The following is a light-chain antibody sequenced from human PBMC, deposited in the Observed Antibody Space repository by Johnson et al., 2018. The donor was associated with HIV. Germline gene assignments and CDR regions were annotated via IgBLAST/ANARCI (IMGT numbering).Light chain of an antibody. CDR1: SSNIGNNY. Sequence: HSVLTQPPSVSAAPGQKVTISCSGSSSNIGNNYVSWYQQLPGTAPKLLIYENNKRPSGIPDRFSGSKSGTSATLGITGLQTGDEADYYCGTWDSSLSAGGVFGTVTKVTGL. CDR3: GTWDSSLSAGGV. J-gene: IGLJ1*01. CDR2: ENN. V-gene: IGLV1-51*02.